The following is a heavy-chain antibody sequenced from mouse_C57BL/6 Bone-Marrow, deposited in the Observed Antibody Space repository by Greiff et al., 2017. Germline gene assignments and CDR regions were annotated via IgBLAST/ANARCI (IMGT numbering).Heavy chain of an antibody. J-gene: IGHJ1*03. CDR1: GFTFSSYT. CDR3: ARQVSTVLATKYFDV. Sequence: EVKLVESGGGLVKPGGSLKLSCAASGFTFSSYTMSWVRQTPEKRLQWVAAISGGGGSTYYPDSVKGRFTISRDNDKNIRYLQMSSLMSEDTALYDCARQVSTVLATKYFDVWGTGTTVTVSS. CDR2: ISGGGGST. V-gene: IGHV5-9*01. D-gene: IGHD1-1*01.